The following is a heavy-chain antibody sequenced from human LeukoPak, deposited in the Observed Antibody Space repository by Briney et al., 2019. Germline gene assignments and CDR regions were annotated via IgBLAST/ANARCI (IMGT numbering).Heavy chain of an antibody. D-gene: IGHD3-22*01. CDR2: ISTTGNYI. CDR1: GFTFSSYS. Sequence: GGSLRLSCTASGFTFSSYSMNWVRQAPGKGLERVSSISTTGNYIYYADSLKGRFTISRDNAKNSLYLQMNSLRAEDTAVYYCAREIDYYDSSASWGQGTLVTVSS. J-gene: IGHJ4*02. V-gene: IGHV3-21*04. CDR3: AREIDYYDSSAS.